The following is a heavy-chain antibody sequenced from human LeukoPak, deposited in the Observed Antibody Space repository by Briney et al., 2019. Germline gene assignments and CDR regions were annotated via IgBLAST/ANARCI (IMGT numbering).Heavy chain of an antibody. V-gene: IGHV3-15*01. CDR3: STSLWFGELLSDY. D-gene: IGHD3-10*01. CDR2: FKSKTDGETT. Sequence: GGSLRLSCAASGFTFSTAWMSWVRQAPGKGLEWVGRFKSKTDGETTDYAAPVKGRFTISREDSKNTLYLQMNSLKTEDTAVYYCSTSLWFGELLSDYWGQGTLVTVSS. CDR1: GFTFSTAW. J-gene: IGHJ4*02.